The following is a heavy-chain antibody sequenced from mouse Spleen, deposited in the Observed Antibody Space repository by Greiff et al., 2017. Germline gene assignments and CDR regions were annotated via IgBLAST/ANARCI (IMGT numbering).Heavy chain of an antibody. J-gene: IGHJ3*01. CDR1: GFTFSSYA. CDR2: ISSGGGNT. Sequence: EVQLVESGGGLVKLGGSLKLSCAASGFTFSSYAMSWVRQTPEKRLEWVATISSGGGNTYYPDSVKGRFTISRDNAKNTLYLQMSSLKSEDTAMYYCARHDDFPWFAYWGQGTLVTVSA. CDR3: ARHDDFPWFAY. D-gene: IGHD2-4*01. V-gene: IGHV5-9-3*01.